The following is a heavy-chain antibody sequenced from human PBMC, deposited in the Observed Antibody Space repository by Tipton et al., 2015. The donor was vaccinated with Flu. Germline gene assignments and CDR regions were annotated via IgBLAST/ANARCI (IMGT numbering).Heavy chain of an antibody. CDR3: ARSQWLGTDYFDY. CDR2: IHRGGNT. Sequence: TLSLTCSVSGDSIDSRYYWGWIRQPPGKGLEWIGNIHRGGNTYYNPSLKNRVTMSIDRSRNQFSLKLSSVTASDTAVYYCARSQWLGTDYFDYWGQGTLVTVSS. D-gene: IGHD6-19*01. V-gene: IGHV4-38-2*01. CDR1: GDSIDSRYY. J-gene: IGHJ4*02.